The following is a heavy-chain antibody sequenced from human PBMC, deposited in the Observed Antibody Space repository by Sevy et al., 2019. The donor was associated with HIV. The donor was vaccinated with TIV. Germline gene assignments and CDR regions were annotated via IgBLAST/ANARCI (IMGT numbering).Heavy chain of an antibody. CDR2: IYYSGST. V-gene: IGHV4-39*01. Sequence: SETVSLTCTVSGGSISSSSYYWGWIRQPPGKGLEWIGSIYYSGSTYYNPSLKSRVTISVDTSKNQFSLKLSSVTAADTAVYYCVGIYYDSSGYYFLSFDYWGQGTLVTVSS. J-gene: IGHJ4*02. CDR3: VGIYYDSSGYYFLSFDY. D-gene: IGHD3-22*01. CDR1: GGSISSSSYY.